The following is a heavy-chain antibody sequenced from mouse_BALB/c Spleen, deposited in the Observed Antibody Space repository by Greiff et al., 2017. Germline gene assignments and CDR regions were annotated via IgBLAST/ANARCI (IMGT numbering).Heavy chain of an antibody. J-gene: IGHJ2*01. CDR3: ARHGQLGLPYCDY. Sequence: EVQVVESGGGLVKPGGSLKLSCAASGFAFSSYDMSWVRQTPEKRLEWVAYISSGGGSTYYPDTVKGRFTISRDNAKNTLYLQMSSLKSEDTAMYYCARHGQLGLPYCDYWGQGTTLTVSS. CDR2: ISSGGGST. D-gene: IGHD3-2*01. CDR1: GFAFSSYD. V-gene: IGHV5-12-1*01.